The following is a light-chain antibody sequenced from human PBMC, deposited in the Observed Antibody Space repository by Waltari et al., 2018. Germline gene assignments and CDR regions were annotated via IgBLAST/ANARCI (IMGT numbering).Light chain of an antibody. CDR2: ATS. J-gene: IGKJ4*01. Sequence: DIQLPQSPSFLSASVGDRVTFTCRASQGISGYLAWYHQKPNKAPKLLINATSTLQSGVPTRFSGGKSGTEFTLTISSLQPEDFATYFCQHVYSYPFTFGGGTTLDI. CDR3: QHVYSYPFT. CDR1: QGISGY. V-gene: IGKV1-9*01.